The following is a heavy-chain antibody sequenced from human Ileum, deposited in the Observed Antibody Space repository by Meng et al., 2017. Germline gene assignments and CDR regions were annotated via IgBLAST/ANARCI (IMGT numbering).Heavy chain of an antibody. CDR3: ARSGVTTVTYLD. Sequence: HLQQWGAGLLKPSETLSLTCAIGGGSFSTYYWSRIRQPPGKGLEWIGEISRSGTTNYNPSLKSRVTISVDTSKNQFSLTVTSVTAADSALYYCARSGVTTVTYLDWGQGTLVTVSS. V-gene: IGHV4-34*01. J-gene: IGHJ4*02. D-gene: IGHD4-11*01. CDR1: GGSFSTYY. CDR2: ISRSGTT.